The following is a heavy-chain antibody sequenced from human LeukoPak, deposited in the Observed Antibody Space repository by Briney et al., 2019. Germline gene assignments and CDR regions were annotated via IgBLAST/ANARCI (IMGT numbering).Heavy chain of an antibody. Sequence: ASVTVSCTASGYTFTSYYMHWVRQAPGQGLEWMGIINPSGGSTSYAQKFQGRVTMTRDTSTSTVYMELSSLRSEDTAVYYCARDHSTYYDFWSGYYGSYYYGMDVWGQGTTVTVSS. J-gene: IGHJ6*02. CDR3: ARDHSTYYDFWSGYYGSYYYGMDV. CDR2: INPSGGST. CDR1: GYTFTSYY. D-gene: IGHD3-3*01. V-gene: IGHV1-46*01.